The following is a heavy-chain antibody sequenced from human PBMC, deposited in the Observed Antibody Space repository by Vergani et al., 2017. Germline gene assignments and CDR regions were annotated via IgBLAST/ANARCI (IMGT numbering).Heavy chain of an antibody. V-gene: IGHV3-15*01. Sequence: EVQLVESGGGSVKPGGSLRLSCAASGLIFSQDWMNWLRQAPGKGLEWVGRSKGKSDGGTREYAAPVKGRFTISRDDSKNTLYLQMDSLKTSDTAVYYCTTDYNKTYSWGRETLVTVSS. CDR2: SKGKSDGGTR. D-gene: IGHD1-14*01. CDR1: GLIFSQDW. J-gene: IGHJ4*02. CDR3: TTDYNKTYS.